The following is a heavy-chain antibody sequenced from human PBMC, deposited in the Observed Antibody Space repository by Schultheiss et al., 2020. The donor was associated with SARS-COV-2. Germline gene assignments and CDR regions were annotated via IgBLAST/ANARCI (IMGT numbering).Heavy chain of an antibody. Sequence: SETLSLTCTVSGGSISSYYWSWIRQPPGKGLEWIGSIYYSGATYYNPSLKSRVTISLDTSKDQFSLKLSSVTAADTAVYYCARLFDYNSFFYWGQGTLVTVSS. V-gene: IGHV4-59*04. CDR3: ARLFDYNSFFY. J-gene: IGHJ4*02. CDR1: GGSISSYY. D-gene: IGHD4-11*01. CDR2: IYYSGAT.